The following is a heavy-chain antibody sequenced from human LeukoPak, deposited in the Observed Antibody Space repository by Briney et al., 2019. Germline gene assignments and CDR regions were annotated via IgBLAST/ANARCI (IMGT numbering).Heavy chain of an antibody. J-gene: IGHJ5*02. CDR3: ARGAAAGNLVQLVDNWFDP. CDR1: GFTFSSYD. Sequence: PGGSLRLSCAASGFTFSSYDMHWVRQATGKGLEWVSAIGTAGDTYYPGSVKGRFTISRENAKNSLYLQMNSLRAGDTAVYYCARGAAAGNLVQLVDNWFDPWGQGTLVTVSS. CDR2: IGTAGDT. D-gene: IGHD6-13*01. V-gene: IGHV3-13*01.